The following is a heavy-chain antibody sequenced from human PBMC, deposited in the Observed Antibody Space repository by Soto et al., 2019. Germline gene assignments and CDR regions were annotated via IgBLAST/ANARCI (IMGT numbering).Heavy chain of an antibody. V-gene: IGHV5-51*01. CDR2: VYPGDSDT. CDR1: GYRFNSYC. CDR3: ARTQEKNSWYFDY. D-gene: IGHD6-13*01. Sequence: GESLKISCKGSGYRFNSYCIAWVRQMPGKGLEWMGIVYPGDSDTTYSPPFQGQVTISADKSISTAYVQWSSLKASDTAIYYCARTQEKNSWYFDYWGQGTLVTVSS. J-gene: IGHJ4*02.